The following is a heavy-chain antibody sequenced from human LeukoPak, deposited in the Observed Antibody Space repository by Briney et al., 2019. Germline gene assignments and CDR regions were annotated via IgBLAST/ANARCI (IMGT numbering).Heavy chain of an antibody. V-gene: IGHV1-2*02. J-gene: IGHJ4*02. CDR2: INPKNGGT. CDR1: GCTFPGHH. D-gene: IGHD4-23*01. Sequence: ASVKVSCKASGCTFPGHHIHWVRQAPGQGLERMGWINPKNGGTNYAQKFQGRVTMTRDTSINTAFMELSRLNSDDTAVYFCERDGYGGNSFDYWGQGTLVTVSS. CDR3: ERDGYGGNSFDY.